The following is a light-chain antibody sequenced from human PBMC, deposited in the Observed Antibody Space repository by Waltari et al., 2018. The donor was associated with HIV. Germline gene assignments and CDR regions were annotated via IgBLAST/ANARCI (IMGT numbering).Light chain of an antibody. CDR2: DTS. J-gene: IGLJ2*01. V-gene: IGLV7-46*01. Sequence: QAVVTQEPSLTVSPGGTVTLTCSSSSGPVTSGHYPYWFQQKPGQAPRTLIYDTSSRQSCPPALFSGALLWGKAALTLSGSLPEDEAEYYCLLSSSGSRPVIFGGGTKLTVL. CDR3: LLSSSGSRPVI. CDR1: SGPVTSGHY.